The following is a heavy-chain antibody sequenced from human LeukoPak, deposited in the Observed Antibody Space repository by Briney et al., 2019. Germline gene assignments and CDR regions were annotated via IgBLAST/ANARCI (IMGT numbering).Heavy chain of an antibody. V-gene: IGHV1-24*01. D-gene: IGHD2-21*02. CDR3: ATEMTSFVPDY. J-gene: IGHJ4*02. Sequence: ASVKVSCKVSGHTLSELTMYWVRQAPGKGLEWMGGFDPENDERMYARNFRGRVTMTEDTSTDTAYMELSSLRSEDTAVYFCATEMTSFVPDYWGQGTLVTVSS. CDR2: FDPENDER. CDR1: GHTLSELT.